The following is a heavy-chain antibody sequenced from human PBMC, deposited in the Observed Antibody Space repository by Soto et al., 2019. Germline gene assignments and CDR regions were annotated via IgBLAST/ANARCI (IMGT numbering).Heavy chain of an antibody. D-gene: IGHD4-17*01. V-gene: IGHV1-58*01. CDR1: GFTFTSSA. CDR3: AADTYGDWWFDP. CDR2: IVVGSGNT. J-gene: IGHJ5*02. Sequence: ASVKVSCKASGFTFTSSAVQWVRQARGQRLEWIGWIVVGSGNTNYAQKFQERVTITRDMSTSTAYMELSSLRSEDTAVYYCAADTYGDWWFDPWDQGTLVTVSS.